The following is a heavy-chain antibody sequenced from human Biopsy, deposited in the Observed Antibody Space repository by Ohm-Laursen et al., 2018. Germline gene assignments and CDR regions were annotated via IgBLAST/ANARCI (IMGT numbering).Heavy chain of an antibody. Sequence: ASVKASCKASGGTFSNYAISWVRQAPGQGLEWMGVISPSGATTSFSQKFQGRITMTRDTSTGTVYMDLNSLGSEDTAVYYCARAGVGSDGTDSYYYGMDVWGPGTTVTVSS. J-gene: IGHJ6*02. CDR1: GGTFSNYA. D-gene: IGHD5-24*01. CDR3: ARAGVGSDGTDSYYYGMDV. CDR2: ISPSGATT. V-gene: IGHV1-46*01.